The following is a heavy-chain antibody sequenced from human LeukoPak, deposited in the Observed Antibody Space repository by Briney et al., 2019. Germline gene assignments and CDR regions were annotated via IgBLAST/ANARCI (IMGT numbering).Heavy chain of an antibody. Sequence: SETLSLTCTVSGGSIDTYYWSWIRQPPGKGLEWIAYIDYSASTNYNPSLKSRVTISVDTSKNQFSLKLSSVTAADTAVYYCARDSRRELLHAFDIWGQGTMVTVSS. CDR3: ARDSRRELLHAFDI. CDR2: IDYSAST. J-gene: IGHJ3*02. CDR1: GGSIDTYY. V-gene: IGHV4-59*01. D-gene: IGHD1-26*01.